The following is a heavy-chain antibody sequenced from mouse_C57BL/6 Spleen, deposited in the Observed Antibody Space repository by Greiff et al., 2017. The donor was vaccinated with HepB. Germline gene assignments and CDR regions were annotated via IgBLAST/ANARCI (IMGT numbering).Heavy chain of an antibody. CDR2: ISSGSSTI. V-gene: IGHV5-17*01. CDR1: GFTFSDYG. Sequence: DVKLVESGGGLVKPGGSLKLSCAASGFTFSDYGMHWVRQAPEKGLEWVAYISSGSSTIYYADTVKGRFTISRDNAKNTMFLQMTSLRSEDTAMYYCARDEGKFDYWGQGTTLTVSS. J-gene: IGHJ2*01. CDR3: ARDEGKFDY.